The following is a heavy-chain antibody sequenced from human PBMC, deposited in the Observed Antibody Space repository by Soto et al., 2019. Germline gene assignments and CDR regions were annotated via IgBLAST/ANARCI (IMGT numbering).Heavy chain of an antibody. CDR1: GGTFSSYA. CDR3: ARASDTAMVPSWYFDL. V-gene: IGHV1-69*13. CDR2: IIPIFGTA. Sequence: SVKVACKASGGTFSSYAISWVRQAPGQGLEWMGGIIPIFGTANYAQKFQGRVTITADESTSTAYMELSSLRSEDTAVYYCARASDTAMVPSWYFDLWGRGTLVTVSS. J-gene: IGHJ2*01. D-gene: IGHD5-18*01.